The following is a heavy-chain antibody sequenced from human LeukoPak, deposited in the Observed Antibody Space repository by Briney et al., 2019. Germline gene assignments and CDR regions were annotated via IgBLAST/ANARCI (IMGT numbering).Heavy chain of an antibody. J-gene: IGHJ4*02. Sequence: GGSLRLSCAASGFTFSDYYMSWVRQAPGKGLEWVPVIWYDGSNKYYADSVKGRFTISRDNSKNTLYLQMNSLRAEDTAVYYCARDSGYRTPFDYWGQGTLVTVSS. D-gene: IGHD3-9*01. CDR2: IWYDGSNK. V-gene: IGHV3-33*08. CDR3: ARDSGYRTPFDY. CDR1: GFTFSDYY.